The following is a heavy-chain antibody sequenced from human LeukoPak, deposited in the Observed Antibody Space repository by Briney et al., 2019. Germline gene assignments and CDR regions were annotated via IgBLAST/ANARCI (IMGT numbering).Heavy chain of an antibody. CDR3: ARNYEGYYGSTDQYFDY. CDR1: GFTFSSYS. J-gene: IGHJ4*02. Sequence: GGSLRLSCAASGFTFSSYSMNWVRQAPGKGLEWVSSISARSTYVYYADSVRGRFTISRDNAKNSLYLQMNSLRAEDTAVYYCARNYEGYYGSTDQYFDYRGQGTLVTVSS. CDR2: ISARSTYV. D-gene: IGHD3-10*01. V-gene: IGHV3-21*01.